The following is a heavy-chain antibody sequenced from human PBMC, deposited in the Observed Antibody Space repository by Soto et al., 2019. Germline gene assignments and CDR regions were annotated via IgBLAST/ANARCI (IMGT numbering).Heavy chain of an antibody. D-gene: IGHD6-13*01. CDR3: ARDREGWDSSNRNAFDI. Sequence: QVQLQESGPGLVKPSQTLSLTCTVSGGSISSGGYYWSWIRQHPGKGLEWIGYIYYSGSTYYNPSLKSRVTISGDTSKNQFSLKLSSVTAADTAVYYCARDREGWDSSNRNAFDIWGQGTMVTVSS. J-gene: IGHJ3*02. CDR2: IYYSGST. V-gene: IGHV4-31*03. CDR1: GGSISSGGYY.